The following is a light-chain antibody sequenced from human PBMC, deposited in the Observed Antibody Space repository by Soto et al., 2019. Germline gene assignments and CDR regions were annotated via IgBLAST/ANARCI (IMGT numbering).Light chain of an antibody. CDR1: QSITNY. CDR3: QQSYSSPPT. CDR2: KAS. J-gene: IGKJ1*01. V-gene: IGKV1-39*01. Sequence: DIQMTQSPSSLSASVGDRVTITCRASQSITNYLNWYQQKPGKAPKLLIYKASSLQSGVPSRFSGSRSGTDFTLTISSLQPEDFATYYCQQSYSSPPTFGQGTKVEIK.